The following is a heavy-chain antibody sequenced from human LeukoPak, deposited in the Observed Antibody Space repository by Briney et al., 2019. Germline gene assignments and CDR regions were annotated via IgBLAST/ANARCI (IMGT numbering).Heavy chain of an antibody. CDR2: IYYNGST. V-gene: IGHV4-39*01. CDR3: ASRADCSSTSCPYYYYYYGMDV. D-gene: IGHD2-2*01. Sequence: PSETLSLTCTVSGGSISSSSYYWGWIRQPPGKGLEWIGSIYYNGSTYYNPSLKSRVTISVDTSKNQFSLKLSSVTAADTAVYYCASRADCSSTSCPYYYYYYGMDVWGQGTTVTVSS. J-gene: IGHJ6*02. CDR1: GGSISSSSYY.